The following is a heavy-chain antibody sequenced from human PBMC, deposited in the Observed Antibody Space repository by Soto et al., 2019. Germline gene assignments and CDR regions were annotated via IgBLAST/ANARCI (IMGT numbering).Heavy chain of an antibody. CDR3: ARDRGRLRLGELSFYPGY. CDR1: GFTFSSYA. CDR2: ISSNGGST. V-gene: IGHV3-64*01. Sequence: EVQLVESGGGLVQPGGSLRLSCAASGFTFSSYAMHWVRQAPGKGLEYVSAISSNGGSTYYANSVKGRFTISRDNSKNTLYPQMCCLRAEDMAVYYCARDRGRLRLGELSFYPGYWGQGTLVTVSS. J-gene: IGHJ4*02. D-gene: IGHD3-16*02.